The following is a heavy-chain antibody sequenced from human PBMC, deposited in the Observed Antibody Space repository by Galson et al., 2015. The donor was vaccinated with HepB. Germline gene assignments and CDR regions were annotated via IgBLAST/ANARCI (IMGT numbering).Heavy chain of an antibody. D-gene: IGHD3-10*01. CDR3: ARVDGVAGSLES. CDR1: GFTFRNYW. V-gene: IGHV3-7*03. CDR2: IKEDGSEI. J-gene: IGHJ4*02. Sequence: SLRLSCAAPGFTFRNYWMSWVRQAPGKGLEWVANIKEDGSEIYYVDSVKGRFTISRDNAKNSLYLQMSSLRAEDSAVYYCARVDGVAGSLESWGQGILVTVSS.